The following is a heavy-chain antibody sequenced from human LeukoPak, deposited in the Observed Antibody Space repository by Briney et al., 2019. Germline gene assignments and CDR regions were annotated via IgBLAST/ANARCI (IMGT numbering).Heavy chain of an antibody. Sequence: GGSLRLSCAASGFAFSSYAMHWVRQAPGKGLEWVAVISYDGSNKYYADSVKGRFTISRDNSKNTLYLQMNSLRAEDTAVYYCARGAWKGYCSGGSCYALLNLDVWGKGTTVTVSS. CDR1: GFAFSSYA. D-gene: IGHD2-15*01. CDR2: ISYDGSNK. CDR3: ARGAWKGYCSGGSCYALLNLDV. V-gene: IGHV3-30*01. J-gene: IGHJ6*04.